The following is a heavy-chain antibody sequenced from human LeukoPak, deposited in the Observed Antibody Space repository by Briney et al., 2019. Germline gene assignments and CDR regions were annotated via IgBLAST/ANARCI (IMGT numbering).Heavy chain of an antibody. CDR1: GFIVSRNY. V-gene: IGHV3-53*01. CDR2: IYDGNA. J-gene: IGHJ4*02. CDR3: AGFVRGLPH. D-gene: IGHD3-10*01. Sequence: GGSLRLSCAASGFIVSRNYMSWVRQAPGKGLEWVSVIYDGNAYYADSVKGRFTISRDNSKNTLYLQMNSLRAEDTAIYYCAGFVRGLPHWGQGALVTVSS.